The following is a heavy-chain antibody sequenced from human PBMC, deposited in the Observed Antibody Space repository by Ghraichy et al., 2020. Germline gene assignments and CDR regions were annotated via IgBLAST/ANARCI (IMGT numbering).Heavy chain of an antibody. Sequence: GGSLRLSCTASGFTFGDYAMSWVRQAPGKGLEWVGFIRSKAYGGTTEYAASVKGRFTISRDDSKSIAYLQMNSLKTEDTAVYYCTRARGAAASRPLNWFDPWGQGTLVTVSS. CDR2: IRSKAYGGTT. CDR3: TRARGAAASRPLNWFDP. J-gene: IGHJ5*02. V-gene: IGHV3-49*04. CDR1: GFTFGDYA. D-gene: IGHD6-13*01.